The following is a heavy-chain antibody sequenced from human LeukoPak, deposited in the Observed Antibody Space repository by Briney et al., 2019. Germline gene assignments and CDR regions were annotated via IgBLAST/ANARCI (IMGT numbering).Heavy chain of an antibody. Sequence: ASVKVSCKASGYTFTSYGISWVRQAPGQGLEWMGWISAYNGNTNYAQKLQGRVTMTTDTSTSTAHMELRSLRSDDTAVYYCARSDYYDSSGYYLSFDYWGQGTLVTVPS. CDR2: ISAYNGNT. V-gene: IGHV1-18*01. J-gene: IGHJ4*02. D-gene: IGHD3-22*01. CDR1: GYTFTSYG. CDR3: ARSDYYDSSGYYLSFDY.